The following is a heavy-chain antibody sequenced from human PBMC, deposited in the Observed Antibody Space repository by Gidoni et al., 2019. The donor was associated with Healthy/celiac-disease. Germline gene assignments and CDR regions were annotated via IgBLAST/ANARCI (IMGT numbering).Heavy chain of an antibody. Sequence: EVQLVESGGGLVQPGGSLSLSCAASGFTFSSYWMHWVRQAPGKGLVWVSRINRDGSSTSYADSVKGRFTISRDNAKNTLYLQMNSLRAEDTAVYYCARAMVRGAPDYWGQGTLVTVSS. V-gene: IGHV3-74*01. CDR2: INRDGSST. J-gene: IGHJ4*02. CDR1: GFTFSSYW. CDR3: ARAMVRGAPDY. D-gene: IGHD3-10*01.